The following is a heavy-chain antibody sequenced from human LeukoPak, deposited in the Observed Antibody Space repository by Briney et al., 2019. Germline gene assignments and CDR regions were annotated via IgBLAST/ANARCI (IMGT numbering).Heavy chain of an antibody. CDR2: IYSGGST. CDR3: ARAGVAIFGVAQAPYGMTS. J-gene: IGHJ6*02. Sequence: GGSLRLSRAASGFTFSSYAMSWVRQAPGKGLEWVSVIYSGGSTYYADSVKGRFTISRHNSKNTLYLQMNSLRAEDTAVYYCARAGVAIFGVAQAPYGMTSGAKGPRSPSP. V-gene: IGHV3-53*04. D-gene: IGHD3-3*01. CDR1: GFTFSSYA.